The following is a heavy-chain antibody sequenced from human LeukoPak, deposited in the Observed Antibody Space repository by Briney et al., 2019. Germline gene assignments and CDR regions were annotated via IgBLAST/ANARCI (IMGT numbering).Heavy chain of an antibody. Sequence: PGGSLRLSCEASGFSLSTYFISWIRQAPGKGLEWVSYITNSGRSTKYADAVKGRFTISRDNTKQSVYLEMTDLRAEDTAVYYCAREASVYYHVFDSWGQGTLVTVSS. D-gene: IGHD2-8*01. CDR2: ITNSGRST. CDR1: GFSLSTYF. J-gene: IGHJ4*02. CDR3: AREASVYYHVFDS. V-gene: IGHV3-11*04.